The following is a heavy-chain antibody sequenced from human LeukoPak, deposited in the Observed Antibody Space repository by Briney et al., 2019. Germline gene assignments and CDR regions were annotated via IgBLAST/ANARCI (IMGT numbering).Heavy chain of an antibody. D-gene: IGHD6-13*01. V-gene: IGHV3-53*01. Sequence: GGSLRLSCAASGFTVSSNYMSWVRQAPGKGLEWVSVIYSGGSTYYADSVKGRFTISRDNSKNTLYLQMNSLRAEDTAVYYCARGLNSAPDGIALDYWGQGTLVTVSS. CDR2: IYSGGST. CDR3: ARGLNSAPDGIALDY. CDR1: GFTVSSNY. J-gene: IGHJ4*02.